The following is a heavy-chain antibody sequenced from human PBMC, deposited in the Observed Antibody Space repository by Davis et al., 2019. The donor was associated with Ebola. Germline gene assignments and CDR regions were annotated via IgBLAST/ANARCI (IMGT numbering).Heavy chain of an antibody. Sequence: GESLKISCAASGFTFSSYSMNWVRQAPGKGLEWVSSISSSSSYIYYADSVKGRFTISRDNSKNTLYLQMNSLRAEDTAVYYCAKDGLVGATGYWGQGTLVTVSS. CDR3: AKDGLVGATGY. J-gene: IGHJ4*02. D-gene: IGHD1-26*01. CDR2: ISSSSSYI. V-gene: IGHV3-21*04. CDR1: GFTFSSYS.